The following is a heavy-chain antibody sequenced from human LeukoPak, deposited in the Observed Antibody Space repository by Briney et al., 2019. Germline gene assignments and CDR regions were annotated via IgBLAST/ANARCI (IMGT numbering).Heavy chain of an antibody. CDR1: GGSISSYY. Sequence: SETLSLTCTVSGGSISSYYWSWIRQPPGKGLEWIGYIYYSGSTNYNPSLKSRVTISVDTSKNQFSLKLSSVTAADTAVYYCARQGGGFWFFDLWGRGTLVTVSS. J-gene: IGHJ2*01. CDR3: ARQGGGFWFFDL. D-gene: IGHD6-25*01. V-gene: IGHV4-59*08. CDR2: IYYSGST.